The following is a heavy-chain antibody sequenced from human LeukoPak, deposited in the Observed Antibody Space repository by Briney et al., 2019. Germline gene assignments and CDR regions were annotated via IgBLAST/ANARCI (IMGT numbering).Heavy chain of an antibody. CDR3: ARHYYDSSDSYSFDY. CDR2: IYYSGRN. J-gene: IGHJ4*02. Sequence: SETLSLTCTVSGGSISSYYWSWIRQPPGKGLEWMGYIYYSGRNNYNPSLKSRVTISVDTSKTQFSLKLSSVTAADTAVYCCARHYYDSSDSYSFDYWGQGTLVTVSS. CDR1: GGSISSYY. V-gene: IGHV4-59*08. D-gene: IGHD3-22*01.